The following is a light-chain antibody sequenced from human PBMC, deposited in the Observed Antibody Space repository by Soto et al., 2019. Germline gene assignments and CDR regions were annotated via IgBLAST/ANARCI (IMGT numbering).Light chain of an antibody. J-gene: IGKJ4*01. Sequence: EIVLTQSPATLSLSPGERATLSCRASQSVNSQLAWYQQKPGQAPRLLIYDASNRATGIPARFSGSETGTDFTLTISSLEPEDSAVYYCQQRWSWPLTFGGGTKVDIK. CDR3: QQRWSWPLT. CDR1: QSVNSQ. V-gene: IGKV3-11*01. CDR2: DAS.